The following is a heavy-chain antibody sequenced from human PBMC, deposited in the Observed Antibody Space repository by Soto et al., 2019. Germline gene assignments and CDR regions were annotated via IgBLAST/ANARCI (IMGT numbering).Heavy chain of an antibody. J-gene: IGHJ5*02. Sequence: SQTLSLNCTVGGESICSYYWYCFRQPPGKGLEWIGYIYYSGSTNYNPSLKSRVTISVDTSKNQFSLKLSSVTAADTAVYYCARHDELMGGFDPWGQGTLVTVSS. CDR1: GESICSYY. V-gene: IGHV4-59*08. CDR3: ARHDELMGGFDP. CDR2: IYYSGST. D-gene: IGHD2-8*01.